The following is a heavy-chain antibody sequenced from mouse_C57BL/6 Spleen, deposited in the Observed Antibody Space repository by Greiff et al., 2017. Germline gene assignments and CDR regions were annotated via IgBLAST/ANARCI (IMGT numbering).Heavy chain of an antibody. CDR3: ARAGSNYFAY. J-gene: IGHJ3*01. V-gene: IGHV5-4*01. Sequence: DVHLVESGGGLVKPGGSLKLSCAASGFTFSSYAMSWVRQTPEKRLEWVATISDGGSYTYYPDNVKGRFTISRDNAKNNLYLQMSHLKSEDTAMYYCARAGSNYFAYWGQGTLVTVSA. CDR2: ISDGGSYT. D-gene: IGHD2-5*01. CDR1: GFTFSSYA.